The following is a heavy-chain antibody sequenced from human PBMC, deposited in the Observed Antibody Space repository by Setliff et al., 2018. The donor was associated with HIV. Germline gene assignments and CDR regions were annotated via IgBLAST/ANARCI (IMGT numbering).Heavy chain of an antibody. CDR1: GFTFSSYA. CDR2: IDANGRGT. Sequence: GGSLRLSCAGSGFTFSSYAMHWVRQAPGKGPVWVARIDANGRGTSYADSVKGRFTISRDNAKNMLYVQMNSLRAEDTAVYYCARGGVGSFDYWGQGTLVTVSS. V-gene: IGHV3-74*01. J-gene: IGHJ4*02. D-gene: IGHD1-26*01. CDR3: ARGGVGSFDY.